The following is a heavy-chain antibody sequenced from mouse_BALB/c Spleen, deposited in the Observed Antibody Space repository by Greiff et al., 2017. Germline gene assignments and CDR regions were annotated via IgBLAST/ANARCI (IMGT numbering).Heavy chain of an antibody. CDR2: IWAGGST. CDR3: ARDRGGMDY. Sequence: VKLEESGPGLVAPSQSLSITCTVSGFSLTSYGVHWVRQPPGKGLEWLGVIWAGGSTNYNSALMSRLSISKDNSKSQVFLKMNSLQTDDTAMYYCARDRGGMDYWGQGTTRTVSS. CDR1: GFSLTSYG. V-gene: IGHV2-9*02. D-gene: IGHD1-1*02. J-gene: IGHJ2*01.